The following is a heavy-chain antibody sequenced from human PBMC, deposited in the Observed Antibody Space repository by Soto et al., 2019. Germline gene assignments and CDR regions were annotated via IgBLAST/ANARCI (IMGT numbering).Heavy chain of an antibody. CDR1: GFSFSDYF. J-gene: IGHJ5*02. CDR3: ARDKSKNYGTQAASSWCNT. CDR2: INPSGDSR. V-gene: IGHV1-46*01. D-gene: IGHD2-15*01. Sequence: ASVKVSCKASGFSFSDYFMHWVRQAPGQGLEWMGIINPSGDSRNYAQKFQGRVTITRDTSTSTVYMDLSSLRYEDTAVYYCARDKSKNYGTQAASSWCNTWGQGTPVTVSS.